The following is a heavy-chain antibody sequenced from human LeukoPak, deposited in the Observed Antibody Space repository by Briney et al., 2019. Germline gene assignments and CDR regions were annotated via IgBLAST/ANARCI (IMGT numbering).Heavy chain of an antibody. CDR2: INHSGST. D-gene: IGHD6-19*01. Sequence: SETLSLTCTVSGHSITGGYYWGWIRQPPGKGLEWIGEINHSGSTNYNPSLKSRVTISVDTSKNQFSLKLSSVTAADTAVYYCARRQWLGKHAFDIWGQGTMVTVSS. CDR3: ARRQWLGKHAFDI. J-gene: IGHJ3*02. CDR1: GHSITGGYY. V-gene: IGHV4-34*01.